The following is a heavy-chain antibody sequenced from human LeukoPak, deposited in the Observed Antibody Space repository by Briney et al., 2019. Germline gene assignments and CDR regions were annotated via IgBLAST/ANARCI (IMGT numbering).Heavy chain of an antibody. V-gene: IGHV3-30*14. J-gene: IGHJ4*02. CDR3: ARGRGSWYGVYFDY. D-gene: IGHD6-13*01. CDR1: GFTFSSYA. CDR2: ISYDGSNK. Sequence: GGSLRLSCAASGFTFSSYAMHWVRQAPGKGLEWVAVISYDGSNKYYADSVKGRFTISRDNSKNTLYLQMNSLRAEDTAVYYCARGRGSWYGVYFDYWGQGTLVTVSS.